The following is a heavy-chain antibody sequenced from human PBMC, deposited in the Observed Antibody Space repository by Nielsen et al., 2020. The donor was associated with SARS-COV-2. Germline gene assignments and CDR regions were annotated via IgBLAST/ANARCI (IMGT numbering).Heavy chain of an antibody. CDR2: TYYRSKWYN. CDR3: ARARGAYGDYYYYYYTDV. J-gene: IGHJ6*03. CDR1: GDSVSSSSAA. Sequence: SQTLSLPCAISGDSVSSSSAAWNWIRQSPSRGLEWLGRTYYRSKWYNDYAVSVKSRITINPDTSKYQFSLHLNSVTPEDTSVYYCARARGAYGDYYYYYYTDVWGKGTTVTVSS. V-gene: IGHV6-1*01. D-gene: IGHD4-17*01.